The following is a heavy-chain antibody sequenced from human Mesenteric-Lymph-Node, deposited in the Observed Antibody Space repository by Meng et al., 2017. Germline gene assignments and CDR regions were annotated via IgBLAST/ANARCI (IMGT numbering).Heavy chain of an antibody. D-gene: IGHD6-13*01. J-gene: IGHJ4*02. V-gene: IGHV3-21*01. CDR1: GFTFSSYS. CDR2: ISGSGGST. Sequence: GESLKISCAASGFTFSSYSMNWVRQAPGKGLEWVSAISGSGGSTYYADSVKGRFTISRDNAKNSLYLQMNSLRAEDTAVYYCASHRIAATGENDYWGQGTLVTVSS. CDR3: ASHRIAATGENDY.